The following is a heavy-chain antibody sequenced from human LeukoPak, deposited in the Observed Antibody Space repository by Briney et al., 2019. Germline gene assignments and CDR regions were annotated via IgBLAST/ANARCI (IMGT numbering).Heavy chain of an antibody. CDR2: ISWNSGSI. CDR1: GFTFDDYA. D-gene: IGHD4-17*01. J-gene: IGHJ3*02. Sequence: PGRPLRLSCAASGFTFDDYAMHWVRQAPGKGLEWVSGISWNSGSIGYADSVKGRFTISRDNAKNSLYLQMNSLRAEDTALYYCAKATSVTTRRGAFDIWGQGTMVTVSS. CDR3: AKATSVTTRRGAFDI. V-gene: IGHV3-9*01.